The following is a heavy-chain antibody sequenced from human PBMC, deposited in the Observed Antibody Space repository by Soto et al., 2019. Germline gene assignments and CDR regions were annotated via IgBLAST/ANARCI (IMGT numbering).Heavy chain of an antibody. J-gene: IGHJ3*02. CDR3: ARIYSDALDI. D-gene: IGHD1-26*01. Sequence: LRLSCAASGFIFSGSAIHWVRQASGKGLEWVARIRSKGNNYATAYAASVKGRFTISRDDSKKTAYLQLNSLKAEDTAIYYCARIYSDALDIWGQGTMVTVS. V-gene: IGHV3-73*01. CDR1: GFIFSGSA. CDR2: IRSKGNNYAT.